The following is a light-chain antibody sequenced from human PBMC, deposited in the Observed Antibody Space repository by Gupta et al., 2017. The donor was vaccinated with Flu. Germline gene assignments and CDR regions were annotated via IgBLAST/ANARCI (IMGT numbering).Light chain of an antibody. CDR3: QQYDILPQYT. CDR1: RHIRNY. CDR2: DAS. J-gene: IGKJ2*01. Sequence: DIQLSQSPSSVPASVGDRVTITCQASRHIRNYLNWYQQKPGKAPKVLIFDASNLKPGVPSRFSRSGSGTDFTLISNSLQPEDFATYYCQQYDILPQYTFGQGTKVEIK. V-gene: IGKV1-33*01.